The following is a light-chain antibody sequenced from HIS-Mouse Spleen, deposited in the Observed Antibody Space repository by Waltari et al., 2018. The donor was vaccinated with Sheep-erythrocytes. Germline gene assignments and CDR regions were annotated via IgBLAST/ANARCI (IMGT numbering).Light chain of an antibody. J-gene: IGLJ1*01. CDR2: DVS. CDR3: CSYAGSYNHV. V-gene: IGLV2-11*01. Sequence: QSALTQPRSVSGSPGQSVHISCTGTSSDVGGYNYVSWYQQHPGKAHKLMIYDVSKRPSGVPDRFSGSKSGNTASLTISGLQAEDEADYYCCSYAGSYNHVFATGTKVTVL. CDR1: SSDVGGYNY.